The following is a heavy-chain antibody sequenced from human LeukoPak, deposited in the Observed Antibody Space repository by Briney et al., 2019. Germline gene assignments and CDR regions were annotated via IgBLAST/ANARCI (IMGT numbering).Heavy chain of an antibody. D-gene: IGHD5-24*01. V-gene: IGHV3-33*01. CDR2: IRYDGSNK. J-gene: IGHJ6*03. Sequence: PGRSLRLSCAASGFTFSSYGMHWVRQAPGKGLEWVAFIRYDGSNKYYADSVKGRFTISRDNSKNTLYLQMNSLRAEDTAVYYCARGPATTYYYYYYMDVWGKGTTVTISS. CDR3: ARGPATTYYYYYYMDV. CDR1: GFTFSSYG.